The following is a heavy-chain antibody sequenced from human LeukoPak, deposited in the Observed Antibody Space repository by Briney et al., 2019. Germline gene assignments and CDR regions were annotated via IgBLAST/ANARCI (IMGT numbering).Heavy chain of an antibody. D-gene: IGHD3-10*01. CDR2: IYHSGST. CDR3: ARPTQGSGSSIDY. J-gene: IGHJ4*02. V-gene: IGHV4-38-2*01. Sequence: SETLSLTCAVSGYSISSGYYWGWIRQPPGKGLEWIGSIYHSGSTYYNPSLKSRVTISVDTSKNQFSLKLSSVTAADTAVYYRARPTQGSGSSIDYWGQGTLVTVSS. CDR1: GYSISSGYY.